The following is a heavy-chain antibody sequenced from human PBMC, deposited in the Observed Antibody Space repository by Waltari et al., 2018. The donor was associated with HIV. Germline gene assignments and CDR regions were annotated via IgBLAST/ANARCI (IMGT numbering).Heavy chain of an antibody. CDR2: ISSSSSTI. Sequence: VQLVESGGGLVQPGGSLRLSCAASGFTFSSYSMNWVRQAPGKGLEGVSYISSSSSTIYYADSVKGRFTISRDNAKNSLYLQMNSLRAEDTAVYYCAIEGRFGAFDIWGQGTMGTVSS. CDR1: GFTFSSYS. D-gene: IGHD3-16*01. CDR3: AIEGRFGAFDI. J-gene: IGHJ3*02. V-gene: IGHV3-48*01.